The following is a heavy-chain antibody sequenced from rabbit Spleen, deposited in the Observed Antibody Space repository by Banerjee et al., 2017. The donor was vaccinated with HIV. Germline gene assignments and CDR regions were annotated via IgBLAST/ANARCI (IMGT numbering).Heavy chain of an antibody. D-gene: IGHD1-1*01. CDR3: ARDLVGVIGWNFYL. J-gene: IGHJ4*01. CDR1: GFSFGDRDV. V-gene: IGHV1S45*01. CDR2: TNAATGKP. Sequence: QEQLEESGGDLVKPEGSLTLTCKASGFSFGDRDVMCWVRQAPGKGLEWIACTNAATGKPVYATWAKGRFTISRTSSTTVTLRMTSLTAADRAAYFCARDLVGVIGWNFYLWGPGTLVTVS.